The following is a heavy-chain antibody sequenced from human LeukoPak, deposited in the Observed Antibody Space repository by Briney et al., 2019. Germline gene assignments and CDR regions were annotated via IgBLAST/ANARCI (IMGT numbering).Heavy chain of an antibody. Sequence: GGSLRLSCAASGFTFSSYVMSWVRQAPGKGLEWVSAISGSGGSTYCADSVKGRFTISRDNSKNTLYLQMNSLRAEDTAVYYCAKDDDYGDYAAYWGQGTLVTVSS. V-gene: IGHV3-23*01. D-gene: IGHD4-17*01. CDR1: GFTFSSYV. CDR2: ISGSGGST. CDR3: AKDDDYGDYAAY. J-gene: IGHJ4*02.